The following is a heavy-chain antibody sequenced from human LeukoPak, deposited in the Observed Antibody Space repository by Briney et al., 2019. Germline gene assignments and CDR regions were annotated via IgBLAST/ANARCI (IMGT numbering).Heavy chain of an antibody. CDR1: GFTFSGHN. CDR3: ARAMSTFGGVRNYFDS. J-gene: IGHJ4*02. V-gene: IGHV3-48*04. CDR2: VSISSGTI. Sequence: GGSLRLSCAASGFTFSGHNMNWVRQAPGKGLEWIAFVSISSGTIYYADSVDGRFRISRDNAKSSLDLEMNSLRAEDTAVYYCARAMSTFGGVRNYFDSWGQGTLVTVSS. D-gene: IGHD3-16*01.